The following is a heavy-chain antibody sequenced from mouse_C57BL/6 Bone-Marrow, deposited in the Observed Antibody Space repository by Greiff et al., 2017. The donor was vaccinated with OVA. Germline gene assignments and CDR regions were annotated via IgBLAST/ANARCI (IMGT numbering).Heavy chain of an antibody. CDR3: ARGDYYYGSAWFAY. D-gene: IGHD1-1*01. V-gene: IGHV1-82*01. Sequence: VKLQQSGPELVKPGASVKISCKASGYAFSSSWMNWVKQRPGKGLEWIGRIYPGDGDTKYNGKFKGKATLTSDKSSSTAYMQLSSLTSEDSAVSFCARGDYYYGSAWFAYWGQGTLVTVSA. CDR2: IYPGDGDT. CDR1: GYAFSSSW. J-gene: IGHJ3*01.